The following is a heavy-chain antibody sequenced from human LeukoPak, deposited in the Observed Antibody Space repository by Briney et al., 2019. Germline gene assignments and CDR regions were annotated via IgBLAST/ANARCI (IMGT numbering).Heavy chain of an antibody. CDR1: RNTLTGRS. J-gene: IGHJ4*02. Sequence: SCKAYRNTLTGRSINWVRQVPAQALKKMGWIDPNSGGTNYAQKFQGRVTMTRDTSISTVYMELSRLTSDDTAVYYCASRSASGNWFLAYWGQGSLVTLSS. CDR2: IDPNSGGT. V-gene: IGHV1-2*02. CDR3: ASRSASGNWFLAY. D-gene: IGHD3-10*01.